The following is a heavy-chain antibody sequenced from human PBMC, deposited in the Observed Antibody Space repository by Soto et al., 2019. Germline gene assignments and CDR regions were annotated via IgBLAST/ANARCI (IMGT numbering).Heavy chain of an antibody. D-gene: IGHD2-21*01. Sequence: SETLSLTCSVSGGSVSSESYYWGWIRQTPGKGLEWIGNVENSGSTKYNPSLKSRVTISVDTSKNQFSLKLSSVTGADTVVYYCARERGDSHWIDPWGQGTLVTVSS. CDR3: ARERGDSHWIDP. V-gene: IGHV4-61*01. CDR2: VENSGST. J-gene: IGHJ5*02. CDR1: GGSVSSESYY.